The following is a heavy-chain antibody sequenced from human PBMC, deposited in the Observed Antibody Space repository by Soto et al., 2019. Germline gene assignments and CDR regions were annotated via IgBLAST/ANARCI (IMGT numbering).Heavy chain of an antibody. CDR1: GGSIGSSSYY. V-gene: IGHV4-39*01. J-gene: IGHJ4*02. CDR2: IYYSGST. D-gene: IGHD3-3*01. CDR3: ARTSKTGRYYDFWSGYFDEQLDV. Sequence: LETLSLTCTVSGGSIGSSSYYWGWIRQPPGKGLEWIGSIYYSGSTYYNPSLKSRVTISVDTSKNQFSLKLSSVTAADTAVYYCARTSKTGRYYDFWSGYFDEQLDVWGQGTLVTVSS.